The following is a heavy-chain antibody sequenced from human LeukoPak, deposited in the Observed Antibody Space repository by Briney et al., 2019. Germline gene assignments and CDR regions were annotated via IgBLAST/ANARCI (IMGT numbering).Heavy chain of an antibody. J-gene: IGHJ2*01. Sequence: SQTLSLTCAVSGGSISSGGYSWSWIRQPPGKGLEWIGYIYHSGSTYYNPSLKSRVTISVDRSKNQFSLKLSSVTAADTAVYYCARDDPDLRRYFDLWGRGTLVTVSS. CDR3: ARDDPDLRRYFDL. CDR2: IYHSGST. V-gene: IGHV4-30-2*01. CDR1: GGSISSGGYS.